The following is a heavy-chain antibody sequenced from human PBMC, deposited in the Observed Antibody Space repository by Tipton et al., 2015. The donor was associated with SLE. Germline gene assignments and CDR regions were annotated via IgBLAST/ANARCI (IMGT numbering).Heavy chain of an antibody. CDR1: GGSISSTDW. J-gene: IGHJ2*01. CDR3: ARAASIEAAGCFDL. CDR2: IYHSGTT. Sequence: TLSLTCAVSGGSISSTDWWSWVRQPPGKGLEWIGEIYHSGTTNYNPSLRSRVTISVDKSRNQFSLKRSSLTAADTAVYYCARAASIEAAGCFDLWGRGTLVTVSS. V-gene: IGHV4-4*02. D-gene: IGHD6-13*01.